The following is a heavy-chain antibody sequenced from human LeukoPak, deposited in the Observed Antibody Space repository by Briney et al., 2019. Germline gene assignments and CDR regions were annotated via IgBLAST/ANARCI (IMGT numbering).Heavy chain of an antibody. D-gene: IGHD3-3*01. V-gene: IGHV3-23*01. CDR1: GFTFSSYA. CDR3: AKDLSNYDIKYYYYMDV. Sequence: GGSLRLSCAASGFTFSSYAMSWVRQAPGKGLQWVSGISGSGGSTYYADSVKGRFTISRDNSKNTLYLQMNSLRAEDTAVYYCAKDLSNYDIKYYYYMDVWGKGTTVTVSS. CDR2: ISGSGGST. J-gene: IGHJ6*03.